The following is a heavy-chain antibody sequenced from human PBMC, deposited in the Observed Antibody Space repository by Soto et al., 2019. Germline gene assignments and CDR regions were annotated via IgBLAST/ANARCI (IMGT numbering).Heavy chain of an antibody. D-gene: IGHD2-2*01. J-gene: IGHJ3*02. CDR1: GYTFTGYY. Sequence: ASVKVSCKASGYTFTGYYMHWVRQAPGQGLEWMGWINPNSGGTNYAQKFQGWVTMTRDTSISTAYMELSRLRSDYTAVYYFAVCFLSGDCSSTSCLNDAFDIWGQGTMVTVSS. CDR2: INPNSGGT. V-gene: IGHV1-2*04. CDR3: AVCFLSGDCSSTSCLNDAFDI.